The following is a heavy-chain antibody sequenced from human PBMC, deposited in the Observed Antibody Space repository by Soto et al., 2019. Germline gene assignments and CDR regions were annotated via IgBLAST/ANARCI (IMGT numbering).Heavy chain of an antibody. D-gene: IGHD2-15*01. Sequence: SETLSLTCTVTGDSITSGGYYWSWIRQHPGKGLEWLGYIYGSGGSGSTLYNPSFQSRITMSADTSKNQFFLKLNSVTAADTAVYYGGRAFNGGKSGPDFWGPGTLVTVSS. J-gene: IGHJ4*01. V-gene: IGHV4-31*03. CDR3: GRAFNGGKSGPDF. CDR1: GDSITSGGYY. CDR2: IYGSGGSGST.